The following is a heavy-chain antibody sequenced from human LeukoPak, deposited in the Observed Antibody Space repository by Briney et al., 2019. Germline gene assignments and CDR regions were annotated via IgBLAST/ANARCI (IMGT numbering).Heavy chain of an antibody. CDR1: GFTFTSYS. V-gene: IGHV3-21*01. CDR2: ISGGGGST. Sequence: GGSLRLSCAASGFTFTSYSMNWVRQAPGKGLEWVSTISGGGGSTYYADSVKGRFTISRDNAKNSLYLQMNSLRAEDTAVYYCARDRHRCSTSCPNWFDPWGQGTLVTVSS. CDR3: ARDRHRCSTSCPNWFDP. D-gene: IGHD2-2*01. J-gene: IGHJ5*02.